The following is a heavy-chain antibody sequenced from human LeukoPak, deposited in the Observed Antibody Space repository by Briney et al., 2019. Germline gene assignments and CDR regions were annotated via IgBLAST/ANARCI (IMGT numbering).Heavy chain of an antibody. CDR2: IRGKSNNYST. Sequence: TGGSLRLSCAASGFTFSDSVMHWVRQASGKGLEWIGRIRGKSNNYSTAYAASVKGRFTISRDDSKITAYLQINSLKTEDTAVYYCTRQFGELLAWGQGTLVTVSS. J-gene: IGHJ4*02. CDR1: GFTFSDSV. CDR3: TRQFGELLA. V-gene: IGHV3-73*01. D-gene: IGHD3-10*01.